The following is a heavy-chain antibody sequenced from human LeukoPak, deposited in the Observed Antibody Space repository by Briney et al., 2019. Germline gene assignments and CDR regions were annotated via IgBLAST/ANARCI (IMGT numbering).Heavy chain of an antibody. CDR2: IYYSGST. V-gene: IGHV4-59*01. CDR1: GGSISSYY. D-gene: IGHD5-24*01. CDR3: ARGRDGYIFDY. J-gene: IGHJ4*02. Sequence: SETLSLTCTVSGGSISSYYWSWIRQPPGKGPEWIGYIYYSGSTNYNPSLKSRVTISVDTSKNQFSLKLSSVTAADTAVYYCARGRDGYIFDYWGQGTLVTVSS.